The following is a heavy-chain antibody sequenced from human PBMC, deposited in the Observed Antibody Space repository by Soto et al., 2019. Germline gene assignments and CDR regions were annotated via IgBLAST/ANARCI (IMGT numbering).Heavy chain of an antibody. V-gene: IGHV1-69*13. CDR3: AKEVRYSSNPKGWFGP. Sequence: SVKVSCKTSGGTFSTYAIYWVRRAPGQGLEWKGAIVPLFGTADYAQKFQGRVTITADESTSTAYMELSSLRSEDTAVYYCAKEVRYSSNPKGWFGPWGQGTLVTVSS. CDR1: GGTFSTYA. CDR2: IVPLFGTA. D-gene: IGHD6-13*01. J-gene: IGHJ5*02.